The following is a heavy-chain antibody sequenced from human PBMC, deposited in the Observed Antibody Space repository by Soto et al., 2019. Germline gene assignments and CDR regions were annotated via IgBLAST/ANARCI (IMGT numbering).Heavy chain of an antibody. D-gene: IGHD6-6*01. CDR2: IIPIFGTA. CDR1: GGTFSSYA. J-gene: IGHJ4*02. CDR3: ARETYSSSPQAHFDY. V-gene: IGHV1-69*06. Sequence: SVKVSCKASGGTFSSYAISWVRQAPGQGLEWMGGIIPIFGTANYAQKFQGRVTITADKSTSTAYMELSSLRSEDTAVYYCARETYSSSPQAHFDYWGQGTLVTVSS.